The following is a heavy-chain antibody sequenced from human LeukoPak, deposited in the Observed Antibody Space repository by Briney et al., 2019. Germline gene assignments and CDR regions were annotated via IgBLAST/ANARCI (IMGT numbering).Heavy chain of an antibody. Sequence: ASVKVSCKASGYTLTELSMHWVRQAPHKGLEWMGRFDPEDGKAIYAQKFQGRVTMTEDTSTDTAYMALSSLRSEDTAVYYCATLKYDTRTYFNVKAFYSWGQGTLVTASS. D-gene: IGHD3-22*01. CDR3: ATLKYDTRTYFNVKAFYS. CDR2: FDPEDGKA. J-gene: IGHJ4*02. CDR1: GYTLTELS. V-gene: IGHV1-24*01.